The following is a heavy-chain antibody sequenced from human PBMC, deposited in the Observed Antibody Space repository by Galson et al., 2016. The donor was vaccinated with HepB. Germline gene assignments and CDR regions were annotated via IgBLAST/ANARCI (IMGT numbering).Heavy chain of an antibody. CDR1: GGPNSSKPYY. J-gene: IGHJ5*02. CDR2: ISQSGTT. V-gene: IGHV4-39*01. Sequence: TLSLTCTVSGGPNSSKPYYWGWIRQSPGTGLEWIGSISQSGTTYYNPSLKSRATMSVDTSKKQFSLKLSSVTAIDTAVYYCVRQIYIAVAGAWGQGALVSVSS. D-gene: IGHD6-19*01. CDR3: VRQIYIAVAGA.